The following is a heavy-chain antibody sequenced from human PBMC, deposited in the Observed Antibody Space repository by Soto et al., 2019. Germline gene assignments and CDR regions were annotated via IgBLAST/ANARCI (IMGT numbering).Heavy chain of an antibody. CDR2: ISYTVRT. Sequence: SETLSLTVIVSCDSVTSGSYYWSWLRQPPGKGLEWIGYISYTVRTKYNPSLQSRVTISVDTSKNDFSLNLSSVTAADTAVYFCAREWGLLPYYVMNVWGHGTAVTVSS. CDR1: CDSVTSGSYY. D-gene: IGHD7-27*01. CDR3: AREWGLLPYYVMNV. J-gene: IGHJ6*02. V-gene: IGHV4-61*03.